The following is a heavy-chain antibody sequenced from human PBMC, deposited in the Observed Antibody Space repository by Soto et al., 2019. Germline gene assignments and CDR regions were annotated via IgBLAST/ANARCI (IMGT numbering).Heavy chain of an antibody. J-gene: IGHJ2*01. CDR3: AKDISGFYDSSGYLQRYFDL. V-gene: IGHV3-9*01. D-gene: IGHD3-22*01. Sequence: EVQLVESGGGLVQPGRSLRLSCEDSGFTFDDYAMHCVRQAPGKGLEWVSGINWHGGNVGHADSVKGRFTISRDNGKNSVYLQMNSLRAEDTALYYCAKDISGFYDSSGYLQRYFDLWGRGTLVTVSS. CDR2: INWHGGNV. CDR1: GFTFDDYA.